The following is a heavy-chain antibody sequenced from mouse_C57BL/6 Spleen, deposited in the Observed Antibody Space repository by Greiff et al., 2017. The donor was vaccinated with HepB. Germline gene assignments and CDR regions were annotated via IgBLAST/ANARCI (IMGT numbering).Heavy chain of an antibody. CDR1: GFSLTSYG. V-gene: IGHV2-2*01. D-gene: IGHD2-5*01. CDR2: IWSGGST. Sequence: QVQLQQSGPGLVQPSQSLSITCTVSGFSLTSYGVHWVRQSPGKGLEWLGVIWSGGSTDYNAAFISRLSISKDNSKSQVFFKMNSLQADDTAIYYCATLYYSNYPFAYWGQGTLVTVSA. CDR3: ATLYYSNYPFAY. J-gene: IGHJ3*01.